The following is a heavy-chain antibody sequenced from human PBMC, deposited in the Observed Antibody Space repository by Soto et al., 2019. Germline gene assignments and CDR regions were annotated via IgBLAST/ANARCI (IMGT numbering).Heavy chain of an antibody. CDR1: GGSISSDSYY. CDR2: INHSGST. V-gene: IGHV4-39*07. D-gene: IGHD2-8*02. J-gene: IGHJ4*02. CDR3: ARDKITGIFDY. Sequence: SETLSLTCTVSGGSISSDSYYWGWIRQPPGTGLEWIGEINHSGSTNYNPSLKSRVTISVDTSKNQFSLKLTSVTAADTAVYYCARDKITGIFDYWGQGTLVTVSS.